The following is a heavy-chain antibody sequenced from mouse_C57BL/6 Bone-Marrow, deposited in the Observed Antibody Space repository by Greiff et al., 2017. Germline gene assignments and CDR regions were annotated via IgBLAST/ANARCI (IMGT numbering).Heavy chain of an antibody. CDR2: ISNGGGST. J-gene: IGHJ4*01. CDR1: GFTFSDYY. V-gene: IGHV5-12*01. D-gene: IGHD2-13*01. CDR3: AGHHYSDYEREMDY. Sequence: DVKLVESGGGLVQPGGSLKLSCAASGFTFSDYYMYWVRQTPEKRLEWVAYISNGGGSTYYPDTVKGRFTISSDNAKTTLYLQMSRLKSEDTAMYYCAGHHYSDYEREMDYWGQGTSVTVSS.